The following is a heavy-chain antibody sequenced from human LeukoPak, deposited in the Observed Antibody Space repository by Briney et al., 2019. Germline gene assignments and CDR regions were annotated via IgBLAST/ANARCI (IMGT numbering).Heavy chain of an antibody. J-gene: IGHJ6*03. CDR2: KYKSGRT. CDR3: ARVPMPYYYYYMDV. Sequence: SQTLSLXCTVAGGSISSGSYDWSWIRQPAGKGLEWFGRKYKSGRTNYNTSVKSRFTISVDTSKNQFSLKLSSVTDADTAVYYCARVPMPYYYYYMDVWGKGTTVTVSS. V-gene: IGHV4-61*02. D-gene: IGHD2-2*01. CDR1: GGSISSGSYD.